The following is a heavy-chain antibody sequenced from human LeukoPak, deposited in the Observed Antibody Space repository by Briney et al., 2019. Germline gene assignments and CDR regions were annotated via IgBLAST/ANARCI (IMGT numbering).Heavy chain of an antibody. J-gene: IGHJ3*02. V-gene: IGHV3-30*04. D-gene: IGHD4-17*01. CDR2: RSYDGSIK. Sequence: GRSLRLSCAASGFTFSNFAMHWVRQAPGKGLEWVAVRSYDGSIKYYADSVKGRFTISRDNSKNTLYLQMNSLRAEDTAVYYCAREDMTTVTTRWAFDIWGQGSMVTVSS. CDR3: AREDMTTVTTRWAFDI. CDR1: GFTFSNFA.